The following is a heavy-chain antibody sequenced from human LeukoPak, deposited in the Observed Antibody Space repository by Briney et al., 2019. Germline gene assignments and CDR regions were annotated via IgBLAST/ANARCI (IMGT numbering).Heavy chain of an antibody. CDR3: ARPRGCSSSRCNNFDY. Sequence: GGSPRLSCVASGFSFSGFSMSWVRQAPGKGLEWVAKMNEYGSEIFYVDSVKGRFTISRDNAKKSLYLQMNSLRAEDTAVYYCARPRGCSSSRCNNFDYWGQGTLVTVSS. V-gene: IGHV3-7*01. CDR2: MNEYGSEI. D-gene: IGHD2-2*01. J-gene: IGHJ4*02. CDR1: GFSFSGFS.